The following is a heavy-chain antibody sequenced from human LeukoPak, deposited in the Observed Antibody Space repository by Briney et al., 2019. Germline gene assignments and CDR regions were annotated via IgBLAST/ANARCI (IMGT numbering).Heavy chain of an antibody. J-gene: IGHJ5*02. Sequence: GASVKVSCKASGYTFTGYYMHWVRQAPGQGLEWMGWINPNSGGTNYAQKFQGWVTMTRDTSISTAYMELSRLRSDDTAVYYCARDLGRGYIVGATGHYNWFDPWGQGTLVTVSS. CDR2: INPNSGGT. V-gene: IGHV1-2*04. CDR1: GYTFTGYY. D-gene: IGHD1-26*01. CDR3: ARDLGRGYIVGATGHYNWFDP.